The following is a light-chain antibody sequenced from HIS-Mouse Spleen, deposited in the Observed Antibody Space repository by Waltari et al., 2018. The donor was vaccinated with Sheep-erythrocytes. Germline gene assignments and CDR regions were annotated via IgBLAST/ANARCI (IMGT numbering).Light chain of an antibody. CDR3: QQLNSYPHT. CDR1: QGISSY. J-gene: IGKJ2*01. Sequence: DIQLTQSPSFLSASVGDRVTITCRASQGISSYLAWYQQKPGKAPKLLIYAASTLQSGGPSRFSGSGSGTEFTLTISSLQPEDFATDYCQQLNSYPHTFGQGTKLEIK. CDR2: AAS. V-gene: IGKV1-9*01.